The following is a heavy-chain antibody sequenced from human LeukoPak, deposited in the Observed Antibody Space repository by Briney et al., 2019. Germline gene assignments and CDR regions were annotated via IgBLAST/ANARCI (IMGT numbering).Heavy chain of an antibody. CDR1: GFSLSTTGVG. Sequence: SGPTLVNPTQTLTLTCTFSGFSLSTTGVGVGLIRQPPGKALEWLALIYWNDDNRYSPSLKSRLTITKDTSKNQVVLTMTNMDPVDTATYYCAHYGDYRFMFYFDYWGRGTLVTVSS. CDR2: IYWNDDN. CDR3: AHYGDYRFMFYFDY. D-gene: IGHD4-17*01. J-gene: IGHJ4*02. V-gene: IGHV2-5*01.